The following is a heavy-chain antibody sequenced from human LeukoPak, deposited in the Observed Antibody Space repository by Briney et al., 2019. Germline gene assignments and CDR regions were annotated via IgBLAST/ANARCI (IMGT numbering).Heavy chain of an antibody. Sequence: PSETLSLTCTVSGGSISSDYWSWIRQPAGKGLEWIGRMHSSGTTNYNPSPQSRVSISMDTSKNQFSLKLSSVTAADTAVYFCARNTHYYDRSGITGMYVCDMWGRGTMVTVSS. CDR3: ARNTHYYDRSGITGMYVCDM. CDR1: GGSISSDY. V-gene: IGHV4-4*07. J-gene: IGHJ3*02. D-gene: IGHD3-22*01. CDR2: MHSSGTT.